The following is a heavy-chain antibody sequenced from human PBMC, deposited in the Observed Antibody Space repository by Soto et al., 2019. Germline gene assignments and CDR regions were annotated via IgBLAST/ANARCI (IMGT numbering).Heavy chain of an antibody. J-gene: IGHJ3*02. V-gene: IGHV4-31*03. CDR2: IYYSGST. Sequence: QVQLQESGPGLVKPSQTLSLTCTVSGGSISSGGYYWSWIRQHPGKGLEWIGYIYYSGSTYYNPSLKSRVTISVDTSKNQFSLKLSSVTAADTAVXYCXXXXXXXXXFDIWGQGTMVTVSS. CDR3: XXXXXXXXXFDI. CDR1: GGSISSGGYY.